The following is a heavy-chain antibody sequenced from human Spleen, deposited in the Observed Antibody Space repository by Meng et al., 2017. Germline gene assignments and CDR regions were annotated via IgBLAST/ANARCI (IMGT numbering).Heavy chain of an antibody. CDR1: GFTFDDYA. CDR3: AKDDVAADLTYYYYGVDV. V-gene: IGHV3-43D*03. J-gene: IGHJ6*02. CDR2: ISWDGGSA. Sequence: GGSLRLSCVVSGFTFDDYAMHWVRQAPGKGLEWVSLISWDGGSAYYADSVKGRFTVSRDNSKNSLFLEMTSLRPEDTALYYCAKDDVAADLTYYYYGVDVWGQGTTVTVSS. D-gene: IGHD6-19*01.